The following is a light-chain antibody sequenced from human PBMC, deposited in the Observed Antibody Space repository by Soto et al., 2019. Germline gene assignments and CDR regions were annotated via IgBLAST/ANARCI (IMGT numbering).Light chain of an antibody. V-gene: IGKV1-12*01. J-gene: IGKJ4*01. CDR1: QGISRW. CDR3: QQANSFPLT. CDR2: AAS. Sequence: DIPMTQSPSSVSASVGDRVTITCRASQGISRWLAWYQQKPGKAPNLLIYAASSLQSGVPSRFSVSGSGTDFTLTISSLKPEDFATYSCQQANSFPLTFGGGTKVEIK.